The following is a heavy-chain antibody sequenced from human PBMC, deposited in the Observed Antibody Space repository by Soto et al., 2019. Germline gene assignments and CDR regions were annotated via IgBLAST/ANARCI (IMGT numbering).Heavy chain of an antibody. J-gene: IGHJ6*03. Sequence: EVQLVESGGGLVQPGGSLRLSCAASGFTFSSYWMHWVRQAPGKGLVWVSRINSDGSSTSYADSVKGRFTISKDNAKNTLYLQMNSLRAEDTAVYYCARESVVPAAYYYYYYYMDVWGKGTTVTVS. CDR3: ARESVVPAAYYYYYYYMDV. CDR1: GFTFSSYW. D-gene: IGHD2-2*01. V-gene: IGHV3-74*01. CDR2: INSDGSST.